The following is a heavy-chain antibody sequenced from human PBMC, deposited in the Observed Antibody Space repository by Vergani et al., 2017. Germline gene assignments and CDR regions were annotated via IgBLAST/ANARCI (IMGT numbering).Heavy chain of an antibody. V-gene: IGHV4-34*01. Sequence: QVQLQQWGAGLLKPSETLSLTCAVYGGSFSGYYWSWIRQPPGKGLEWIGEINHSGSTNYNPSLKSRVTISVDTSKNQFSLKLSSVTAADTAVYYCARDDIRGYSYGGFDYWGQGTLVTVSS. D-gene: IGHD5-18*01. CDR1: GGSFSGYY. CDR3: ARDDIRGYSYGGFDY. CDR2: INHSGST. J-gene: IGHJ4*02.